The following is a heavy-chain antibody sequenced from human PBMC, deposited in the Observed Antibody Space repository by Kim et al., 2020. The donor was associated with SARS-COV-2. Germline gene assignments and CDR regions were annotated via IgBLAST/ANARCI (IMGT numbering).Heavy chain of an antibody. D-gene: IGHD3-22*01. J-gene: IGHJ4*02. CDR3: ARDRYDSSGYYN. CDR1: GVSISSSSYY. Sequence: SETLSLTCTVSGVSISSSSYYWGWIRQPPGKGLEWIGSIYYSGSTYYNPSLKSRVTISVDTSKNQFSLKLSSVTAADTAVYYCARDRYDSSGYYNWGQGTLVTVSS. V-gene: IGHV4-39*07. CDR2: IYYSGST.